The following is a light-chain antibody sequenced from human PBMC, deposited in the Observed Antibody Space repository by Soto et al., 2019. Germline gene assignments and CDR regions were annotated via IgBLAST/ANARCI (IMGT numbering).Light chain of an antibody. Sequence: QSALTQPASVSGSPGQSITISCTGTSRDVGAYDYVSWYLQYPDKAPQLLIYYVDHRPSGVSSRFSGSKSGNTASLTISGLPAEYEGDYYCCSYADGSIYFFGTGTKLTVL. J-gene: IGLJ1*01. CDR1: SRDVGAYDY. CDR3: CSYADGSIYF. CDR2: YVD. V-gene: IGLV2-14*03.